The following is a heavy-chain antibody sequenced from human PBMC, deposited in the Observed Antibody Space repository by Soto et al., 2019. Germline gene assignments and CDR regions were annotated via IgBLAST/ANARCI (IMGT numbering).Heavy chain of an antibody. CDR2: ISGSGGST. Sequence: GGSLRLSCAASGFTFSSYAMSWVRQAPGKGLEWVSAISGSGGSTYYADSVKGRFTISRDNSKNTLYLQMNSLRAEDTAVYYCATHHGGSFYDSSGYYNIWFDYWGQGTLVTVSS. J-gene: IGHJ4*02. D-gene: IGHD3-22*01. CDR3: ATHHGGSFYDSSGYYNIWFDY. V-gene: IGHV3-23*01. CDR1: GFTFSSYA.